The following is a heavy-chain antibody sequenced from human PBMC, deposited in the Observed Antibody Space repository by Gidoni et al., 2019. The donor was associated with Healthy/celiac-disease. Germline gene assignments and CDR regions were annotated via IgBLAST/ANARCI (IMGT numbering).Heavy chain of an antibody. Sequence: QVQLVESGGGVVQPGRSLRLPCAASGFTFSSYCMHWVRQAPGKGLEWVAVISYDGSNKYYADSVKGRFTISRDNSKNTLYLQMNSLRAEDTAVYYCAKDGASSSSEGAFDIWGQGTMVTVSS. D-gene: IGHD6-6*01. J-gene: IGHJ3*02. V-gene: IGHV3-30*18. CDR1: GFTFSSYC. CDR2: ISYDGSNK. CDR3: AKDGASSSSEGAFDI.